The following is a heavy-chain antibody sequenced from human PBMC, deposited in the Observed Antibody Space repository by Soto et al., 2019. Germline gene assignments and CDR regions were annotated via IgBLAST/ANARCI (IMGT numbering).Heavy chain of an antibody. Sequence: PGGPLRLSCAASGFTVCSNYMSWVRQAPGKGLEWVSVIYSEGSTYYADSVKGRFTISRDNSKNTLYLQMNSLRAEYTAVYYCAKLIAVAGTTDYWGQGTLVTVS. V-gene: IGHV3-53*01. CDR2: IYSEGST. J-gene: IGHJ4*02. CDR3: AKLIAVAGTTDY. CDR1: GFTVCSNY. D-gene: IGHD6-19*01.